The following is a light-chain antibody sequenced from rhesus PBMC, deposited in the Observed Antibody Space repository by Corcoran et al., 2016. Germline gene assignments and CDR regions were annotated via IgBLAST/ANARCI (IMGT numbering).Light chain of an antibody. CDR2: DAS. CDR3: QQHNSYPLT. V-gene: IGKV1-25*01. Sequence: DIQMTQSPSSLSASVGDTVTITCQASQGISKYLAWYQQKPGKAPKLLIYDASTLQSGVPSRFSGSGDWTEFTLNISSLQPEDFATYYCQQHNSYPLTVGGGTKVELK. CDR1: QGISKY. J-gene: IGKJ4*01.